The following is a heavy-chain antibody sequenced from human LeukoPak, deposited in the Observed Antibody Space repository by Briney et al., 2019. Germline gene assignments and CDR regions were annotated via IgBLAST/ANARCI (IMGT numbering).Heavy chain of an antibody. V-gene: IGHV4-59*01. CDR3: ARGQGYSISYWYFDL. CDR1: GGSISSYY. Sequence: SETLSLTCTVSGGSISSYYWSWIRQPPGKGLEWIGYIYCSGSTNYNPSLKSRVTISVDTSKNQFSLKLSSVTAADTAVYYCARGQGYSISYWYFDLWGRGTLVTVSS. D-gene: IGHD3-22*01. CDR2: IYCSGST. J-gene: IGHJ2*01.